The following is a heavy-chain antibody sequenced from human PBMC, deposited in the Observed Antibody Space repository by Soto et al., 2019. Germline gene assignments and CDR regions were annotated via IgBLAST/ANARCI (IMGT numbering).Heavy chain of an antibody. J-gene: IGHJ5*02. Sequence: ASVKVCCKASGGTISSYTISWVRQAPGQGLEWMGWISAYNGNTNYAQKLQGRVTMTTDTSTSTAYMELRSLRSDDTAVYYCARDSPPFDPWGQGTLVTVSS. V-gene: IGHV1-18*01. CDR2: ISAYNGNT. CDR1: GGTISSYT. CDR3: ARDSPPFDP.